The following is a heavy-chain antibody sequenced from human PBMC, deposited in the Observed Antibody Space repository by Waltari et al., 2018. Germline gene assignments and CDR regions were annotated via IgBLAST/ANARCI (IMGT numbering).Heavy chain of an antibody. V-gene: IGHV1-2*06. CDR2: INPNRGAT. D-gene: IGHD7-27*01. CDR1: GYSFTAYY. J-gene: IGHJ4*02. CDR3: ARVLSTVQLGIFAY. Sequence: QVQMVQSGAEVKKPGASVKVSCKASGYSFTAYYLHWVRQAPGQGLEWMGRINPNRGATTYGQMLQGRVTMTRDTSISTAYMEVTGLRSDDTAVYYCARVLSTVQLGIFAYWGQGTVVTVSS.